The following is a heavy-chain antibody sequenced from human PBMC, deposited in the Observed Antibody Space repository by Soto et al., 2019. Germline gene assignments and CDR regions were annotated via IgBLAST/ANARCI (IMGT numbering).Heavy chain of an antibody. V-gene: IGHV3-23*01. CDR3: AKAAGSDYYPVDY. CDR1: GFTFSSYA. CDR2: IRVSGGST. J-gene: IGHJ4*02. Sequence: EVQLLESGGGLVQPGGSLRLSCAASGFTFSSYAMSWFRQAPGKGLEWVSSIRVSGGSTYYADSVKGRFTISRDNSKSTLFLHMNSLRAEATAVYYCAKAAGSDYYPVDYWGQGTLVTVSS. D-gene: IGHD3-22*01.